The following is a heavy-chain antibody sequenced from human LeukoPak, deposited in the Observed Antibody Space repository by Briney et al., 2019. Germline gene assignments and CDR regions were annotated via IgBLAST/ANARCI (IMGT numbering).Heavy chain of an antibody. J-gene: IGHJ3*02. Sequence: GGSLRLSCAASGFTFSSYAMSWVRQAPGRGLEWVSAISGSGGSTYYADSVKGRFTISRDNSKNTLYLQMNSLRAEDTAVYYCARDGIAAAHHDAFDIWGQGTMVTVSS. CDR1: GFTFSSYA. CDR2: ISGSGGST. CDR3: ARDGIAAAHHDAFDI. V-gene: IGHV3-23*01. D-gene: IGHD6-13*01.